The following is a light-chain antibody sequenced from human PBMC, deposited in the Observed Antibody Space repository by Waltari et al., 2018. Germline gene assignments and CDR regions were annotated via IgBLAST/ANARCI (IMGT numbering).Light chain of an antibody. J-gene: IGLJ2*01. CDR3: CSYAGSYTLV. V-gene: IGLV2-11*01. Sequence: QSALTQPRTVSGSPGKSVTFSCTGTSSDVGGYNYVPWYQQHPGKAPKLMIYDVSKRPSGLPDRFSGSKSGNTASLTISGLQAEDEADYYCCSYAGSYTLVFGGGTKLTVL. CDR1: SSDVGGYNY. CDR2: DVS.